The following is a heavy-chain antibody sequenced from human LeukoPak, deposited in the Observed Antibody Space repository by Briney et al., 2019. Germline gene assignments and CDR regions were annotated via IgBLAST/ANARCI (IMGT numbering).Heavy chain of an antibody. Sequence: GGSLRLSCAASGFTFSSYGMHWVRQAPGKGLEWVAFIRYDGSNKYYADSVKGRFTISRDNSKNTLYLQMNSLRAEDTAVYYCARGYYDILTGPFDYWGQGTLVTVSS. D-gene: IGHD3-9*01. V-gene: IGHV3-30*02. CDR2: IRYDGSNK. J-gene: IGHJ4*02. CDR3: ARGYYDILTGPFDY. CDR1: GFTFSSYG.